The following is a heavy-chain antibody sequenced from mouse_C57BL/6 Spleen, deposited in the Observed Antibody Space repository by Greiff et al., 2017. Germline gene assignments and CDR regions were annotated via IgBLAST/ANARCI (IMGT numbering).Heavy chain of an antibody. CDR2: IYPGSGST. D-gene: IGHD1-1*01. Sequence: QVQLQQPGAELVKPGASVKMSCKASGYTFTSYWITWVKQRPGQGLEWIGDIYPGSGSTNYNEKFKSKATLTVDKSSSTAYMQLSSLTSEDSAVYYCLANSDWYFDVWGTGTTVTVAS. J-gene: IGHJ1*03. CDR3: LANSDWYFDV. V-gene: IGHV1-55*01. CDR1: GYTFTSYW.